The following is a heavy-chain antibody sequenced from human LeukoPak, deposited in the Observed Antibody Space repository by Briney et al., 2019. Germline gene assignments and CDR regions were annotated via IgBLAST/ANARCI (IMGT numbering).Heavy chain of an antibody. CDR1: GGSFSGYY. CDR3: AREKGDYVWGSYRFFDY. J-gene: IGHJ4*01. V-gene: IGHV4-34*01. CDR2: INHSGST. D-gene: IGHD3-16*02. Sequence: SETLSLTCAVYGGSFSGYYWSWIRQPPGKGLEWIGEINHSGSTNYNPSLKSRVTISVDTSKNQFSLKLSSVTAADTAVYYCAREKGDYVWGSYRFFDYWGHGTLVTVSS.